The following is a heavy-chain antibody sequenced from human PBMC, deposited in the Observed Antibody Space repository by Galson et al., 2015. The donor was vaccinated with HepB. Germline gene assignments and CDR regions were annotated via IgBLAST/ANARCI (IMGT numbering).Heavy chain of an antibody. J-gene: IGHJ4*02. CDR1: GGSVSSYS. Sequence: ETLSLTCTVSGGSVSSYSWTWIRQPPGKGLEWIGYIYNSVNTRYNPSLGSRVTISVDRSKNQFSLKLRSVTAADTAVYYCARELASAATVYADYWGQGTLVTVSS. D-gene: IGHD6-13*01. CDR2: IYNSVNT. CDR3: ARELASAATVYADY. V-gene: IGHV4-59*02.